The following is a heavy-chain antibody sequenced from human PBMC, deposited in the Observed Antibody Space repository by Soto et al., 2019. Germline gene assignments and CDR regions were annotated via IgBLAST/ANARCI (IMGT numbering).Heavy chain of an antibody. J-gene: IGHJ3*02. CDR3: AKLLGSFMMGVIDAFEI. CDR1: GFTFSNYA. V-gene: IGHV3-23*01. D-gene: IGHD3-22*01. CDR2: ISGGGGFT. Sequence: EVQLLESGGGLVQPGESLRLSCTASGFTFSNYAMNWVRQAPGKGLEWVSAISGGGGFTYYADSVKGRFAISRDNFKNTRYLQMNTLRAEDTAVYYCAKLLGSFMMGVIDAFEIWGQGTLVTVSS.